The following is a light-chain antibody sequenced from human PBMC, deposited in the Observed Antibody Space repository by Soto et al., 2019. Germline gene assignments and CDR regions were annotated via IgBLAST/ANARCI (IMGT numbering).Light chain of an antibody. CDR3: TQGTHWPRT. J-gene: IGKJ1*01. CDR1: KSLVYSDGNTH. CDR2: RVS. V-gene: IGKV2-30*01. Sequence: DVVLTQSPLSLPVNFGQPASISCRSSKSLVYSDGNTHLSWFHQRPGQSPRRLIYRVSSRDSGVPDRFSRSWSGTDFTLEISRVEAEDVGIYFCTQGTHWPRTFGQGTKVEVQ.